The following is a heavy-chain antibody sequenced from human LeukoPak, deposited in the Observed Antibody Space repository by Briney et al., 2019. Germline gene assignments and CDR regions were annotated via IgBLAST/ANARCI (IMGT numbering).Heavy chain of an antibody. CDR1: GYTFSDYY. Sequence: ASVKVSRKASGYTFSDYYMHWVRQAPGQGLEWMGWINPKSGATNSAQKFQGRVTMTRDASISTVYMELSRLTSDDTAVYYCAREKYDSELPDYWGQGTLVTVSS. V-gene: IGHV1-2*02. CDR3: AREKYDSELPDY. D-gene: IGHD5-24*01. J-gene: IGHJ4*02. CDR2: INPKSGAT.